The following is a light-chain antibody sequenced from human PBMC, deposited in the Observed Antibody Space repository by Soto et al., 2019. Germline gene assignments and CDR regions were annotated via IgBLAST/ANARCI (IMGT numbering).Light chain of an antibody. J-gene: IGKJ2*01. Sequence: DIQMTQSPSTLSASVGDRVTITCRASQSISSWLAWYQQKPGTAPKLLIYKASSLQSGVPSRFSGSGSGTECTLTISSLQPDDFATYYCQQYSSYPYTFGQGTKLEIK. CDR2: KAS. CDR1: QSISSW. CDR3: QQYSSYPYT. V-gene: IGKV1-5*03.